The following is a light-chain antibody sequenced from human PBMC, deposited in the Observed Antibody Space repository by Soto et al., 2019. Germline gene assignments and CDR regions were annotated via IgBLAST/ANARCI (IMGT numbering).Light chain of an antibody. CDR3: QHYHTYPWT. CDR1: QSISTW. Sequence: DIKMTQSPSTLFASIGDTVNIACRASQSISTWLAWYQQKPGKAPKVLSDRGSSVEIGVPSRFSGRGSGTDFTLTISSLQPVEVATYYCQHYHTYPWTFGQGTKVDI. J-gene: IGKJ1*01. V-gene: IGKV1-5*03. CDR2: RGS.